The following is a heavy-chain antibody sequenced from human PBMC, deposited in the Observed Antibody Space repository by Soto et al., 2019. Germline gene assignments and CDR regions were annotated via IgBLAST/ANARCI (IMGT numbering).Heavy chain of an antibody. CDR3: ARDVRAVAGTGIYYYYYGMDV. J-gene: IGHJ6*02. CDR2: IIPIFGTA. D-gene: IGHD6-19*01. Sequence: SVKVTCKASGYTLTSNGISWVRQAPGQGLEWMGGIIPIFGTANYAQKFQGRVTITADESTSTAYMELSSLRSEDTAVYYCARDVRAVAGTGIYYYYYGMDVWGQGTTVTVSS. V-gene: IGHV1-69*13. CDR1: GYTLTSNG.